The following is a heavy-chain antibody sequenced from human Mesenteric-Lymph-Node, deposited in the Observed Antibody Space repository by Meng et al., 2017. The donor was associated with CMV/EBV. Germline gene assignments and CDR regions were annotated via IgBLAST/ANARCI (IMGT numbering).Heavy chain of an antibody. CDR2: IYRGDNT. J-gene: IGHJ4*02. CDR1: GFNVRDKY. CDR3: TGDSVSNPNLDY. D-gene: IGHD3-10*01. V-gene: IGHV3-66*01. Sequence: HLVVLGGGWVQPGGSLRLSCAASGFNVRDKYMSWVRQAPGKGLEWVCIIYRGDNTYYIDSVKDRFTVSRDNSKNTMYLQMNSLRVEDTAVYYCTGDSVSNPNLDYWGQGTLVTVSS.